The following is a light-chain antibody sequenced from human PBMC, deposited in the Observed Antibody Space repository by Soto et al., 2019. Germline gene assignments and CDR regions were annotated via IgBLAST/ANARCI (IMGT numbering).Light chain of an antibody. Sequence: EIVLTQSPGTLSLSPGERVTLSCRASQSVNSSYLAWYQHKPGQAPRLLIYGASTRATGIPDRFSGSGSGTDFTLTIARLEPGDFAVYYCQQYGNSPQTVGQGTKVDSK. J-gene: IGKJ1*01. V-gene: IGKV3-20*01. CDR3: QQYGNSPQT. CDR2: GAS. CDR1: QSVNSSY.